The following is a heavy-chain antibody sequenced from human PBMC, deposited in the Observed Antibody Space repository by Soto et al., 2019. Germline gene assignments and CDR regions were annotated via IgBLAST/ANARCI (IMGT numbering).Heavy chain of an antibody. Sequence: PSETLSLTCTVSGGSVSSESHYWSWIRQTPGKGLEWIGYIYYTGSTNYNPSLKGRVTMSVDTSRDQVSLRLSSVTAADTAVYYCARDCHTYYDFWSGYPGAFEIWGQGTMVTVSS. CDR1: GGSVSSESHY. CDR2: IYYTGST. CDR3: ARDCHTYYDFWSGYPGAFEI. V-gene: IGHV4-61*01. J-gene: IGHJ3*02. D-gene: IGHD3-3*01.